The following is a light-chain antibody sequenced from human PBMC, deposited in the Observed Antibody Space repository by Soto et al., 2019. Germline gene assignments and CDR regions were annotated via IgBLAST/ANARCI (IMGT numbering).Light chain of an antibody. CDR1: SSDVGGYNY. Sequence: QSALTQPASVSGSPGQSITISCTGTSSDVGGYNYVSWYQQHPGKAPKLMIYDVSNRTSGVSNRFSGSKSGNTASLTISGLQAEDEADYYCSSYTSRSPGVVFGGGTKLTVL. CDR2: DVS. J-gene: IGLJ2*01. CDR3: SSYTSRSPGVV. V-gene: IGLV2-14*01.